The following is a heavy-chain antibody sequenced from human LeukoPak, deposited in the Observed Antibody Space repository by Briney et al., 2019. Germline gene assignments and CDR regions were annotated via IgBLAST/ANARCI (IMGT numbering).Heavy chain of an antibody. CDR1: GYSISSNNW. CDR2: IYYSGNT. V-gene: IGHV4-28*01. Sequence: SGTLSLTCAVSGYSISSNNWGAWIRQPPGKGLGWIGYIYYSGNTYYNPYNPSLTSRVTMSVDTSKNPFSLKLDSVTEIDTAMYYCARNQAVAANREAFDIWGQGTMVTVSS. J-gene: IGHJ3*02. D-gene: IGHD6-19*01. CDR3: ARNQAVAANREAFDI.